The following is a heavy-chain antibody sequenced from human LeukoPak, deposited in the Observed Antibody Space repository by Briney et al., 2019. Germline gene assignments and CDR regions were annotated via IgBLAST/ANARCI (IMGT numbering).Heavy chain of an antibody. CDR3: ARVVVPAAPTFNYYYYYYMDV. CDR2: INPKSGDP. J-gene: IGHJ6*03. D-gene: IGHD2-2*01. Sequence: ASVKVSCKASGYTFTDYYMHWVRQAPGLGLEYMGRINPKSGDPNYAQRFLGRVTMTRDTSISTAYMEMRRLTSDDTAVYYCARVVVPAAPTFNYYYYYYMDVWGKGTTVTVSS. V-gene: IGHV1-2*06. CDR1: GYTFTDYY.